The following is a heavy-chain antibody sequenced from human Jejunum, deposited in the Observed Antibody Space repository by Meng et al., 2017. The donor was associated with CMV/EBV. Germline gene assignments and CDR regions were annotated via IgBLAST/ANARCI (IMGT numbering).Heavy chain of an antibody. CDR2: ISSSSRYI. CDR3: ARDIDH. CDR1: GFTFSSYN. J-gene: IGHJ5*02. Sequence: VRLVDVGGGLVKPGGSLRLSCIGSGFTFSSYNMNWVRQAPGKGLEWVSSISSSSRYINYADSVKGRFTISRDNAKNSLYLQMNSLRVEDTAIYYCARDIDHWGQGTLVTVSS. V-gene: IGHV3-21*01.